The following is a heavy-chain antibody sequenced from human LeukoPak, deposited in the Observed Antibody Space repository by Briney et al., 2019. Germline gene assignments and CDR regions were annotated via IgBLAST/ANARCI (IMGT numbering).Heavy chain of an antibody. D-gene: IGHD1-26*01. CDR3: ARAKWELLFDY. CDR1: GGSISSGSYY. V-gene: IGHV4-61*02. Sequence: KASQTLSLTCTVSGGSISSGSYYWSWIRQPAGKGLEWIGRIYTSGSTNYNPSLESRVTISVDTSKNQFSLKLSSVTAADTAVYYCARAKWELLFDYWGQGTLVTVSS. J-gene: IGHJ4*02. CDR2: IYTSGST.